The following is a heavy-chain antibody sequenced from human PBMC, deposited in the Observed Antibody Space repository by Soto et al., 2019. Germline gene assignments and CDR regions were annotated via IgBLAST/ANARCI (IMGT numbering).Heavy chain of an antibody. V-gene: IGHV1-69*02. CDR2: IIPILGIA. J-gene: IGHJ4*02. D-gene: IGHD4-17*01. Sequence: SVKVSCKASGGTFSSYTISWVRQAPGQGLEWMGRIIPILGIANYAQKFQSRVTITADKSTSTAYMELSSLRSEDTAVYYCATGTTVTNHYFDYWGQGTLVTVSS. CDR3: ATGTTVTNHYFDY. CDR1: GGTFSSYT.